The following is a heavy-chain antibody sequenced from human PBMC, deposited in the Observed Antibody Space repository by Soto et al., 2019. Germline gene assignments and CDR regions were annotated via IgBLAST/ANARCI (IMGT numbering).Heavy chain of an antibody. Sequence: QITLKESGPTLVKPTQTLTLTCTFSGFSLSTSGVGVAWIRQPPGKALEWLALIYWNDDKRYSPSLKSRLTITKETSKNQVVLTMSYMGPGATATYYCALLLWFGELFMGGYGMDVWGQGTTVTVAS. CDR2: IYWNDDK. J-gene: IGHJ6*02. CDR3: ALLLWFGELFMGGYGMDV. D-gene: IGHD3-10*01. CDR1: GFSLSTSGVG. V-gene: IGHV2-5*01.